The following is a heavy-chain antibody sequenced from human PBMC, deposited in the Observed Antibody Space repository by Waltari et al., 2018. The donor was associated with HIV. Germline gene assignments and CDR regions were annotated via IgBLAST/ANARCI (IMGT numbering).Heavy chain of an antibody. D-gene: IGHD6-13*01. CDR2: ISGSGGST. CDR3: VKEHQYSHSWYSYYGMDV. V-gene: IGHV3-23*01. J-gene: IGHJ6*02. CDR1: GFTFSNYG. Sequence: EVQVLESGGALVQPGGSLRLSCAAPGFTFSNYGMHWVHQAPGKGLEWVSTISGSGGSTYYADSVKGRFTVSRDNSKNTLYLQMNSLRAEDTAVYFCVKEHQYSHSWYSYYGMDVWGQGTTVTVSS.